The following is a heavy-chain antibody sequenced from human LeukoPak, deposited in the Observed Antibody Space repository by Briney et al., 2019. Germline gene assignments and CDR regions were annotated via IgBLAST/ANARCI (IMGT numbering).Heavy chain of an antibody. V-gene: IGHV1-18*04. Sequence: ASVKVSCKASGYTFTSYGISWVRQAPGQGLEWMGWISAYNGNTNYAQKLQGRVTMTTDTSTSTAYMELRSLGSDDTAVYYCARDGIAYCGGDCYHIFDYWGQGTLVTVSS. D-gene: IGHD2-21*02. CDR3: ARDGIAYCGGDCYHIFDY. CDR2: ISAYNGNT. CDR1: GYTFTSYG. J-gene: IGHJ4*02.